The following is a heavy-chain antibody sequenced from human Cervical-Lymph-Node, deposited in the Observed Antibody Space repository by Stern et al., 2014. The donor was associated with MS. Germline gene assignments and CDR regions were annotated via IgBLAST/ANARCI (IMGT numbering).Heavy chain of an antibody. CDR3: TDLRRGPGFDI. CDR2: MNPNSGNT. Sequence: QVQLMQSGAEVKKPGASVKVSCKASGHTFSSYDINWVRQANGPGLEWMGWMNPNSGNTGYAQKFQGRVTMTRNTSISTVYMELSVLTYEDTAVYYCTDLRRGPGFDIWGQGTMVTVSS. V-gene: IGHV1-8*01. CDR1: GHTFSSYD. J-gene: IGHJ3*02. D-gene: IGHD4-17*01.